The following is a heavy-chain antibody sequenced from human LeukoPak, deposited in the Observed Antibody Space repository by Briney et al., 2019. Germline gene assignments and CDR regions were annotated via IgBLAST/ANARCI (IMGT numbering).Heavy chain of an antibody. J-gene: IGHJ6*02. V-gene: IGHV3-21*01. CDR3: ARDQSGYSSGWYEYYYYYYGMDV. D-gene: IGHD6-19*01. CDR1: GFTFSSYS. Sequence: GGSLRLSCAASGFTFSSYSMNWVRQAPGKGLEWVSSISSSSSYIYYADSVKGRFTISRDNAKNSLYLQMNSLRAEDTAVYYCARDQSGYSSGWYEYYYYYYGMDVWGQGATVTVSS. CDR2: ISSSSSYI.